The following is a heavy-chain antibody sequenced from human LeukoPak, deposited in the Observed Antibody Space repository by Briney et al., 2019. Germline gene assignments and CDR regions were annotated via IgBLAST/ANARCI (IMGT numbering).Heavy chain of an antibody. Sequence: PSGTLSLTCAVSGGSISTNTWWSWVRQPPGKGLEWIGQTSHDGNADYTPSLKSRVTISVDKSKNQLSLKLNSVTAADTAVYYCARGPLTIEYNAMDVWGQGSTVTVSS. J-gene: IGHJ6*02. D-gene: IGHD3-10*01. V-gene: IGHV4-4*02. CDR3: ARGPLTIEYNAMDV. CDR2: TSHDGNA. CDR1: GGSISTNTW.